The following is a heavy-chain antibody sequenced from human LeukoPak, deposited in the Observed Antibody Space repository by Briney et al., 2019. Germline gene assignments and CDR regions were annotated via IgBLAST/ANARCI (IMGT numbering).Heavy chain of an antibody. CDR2: ISGSGGSP. CDR3: AKSPGPMPASTIYYFDH. D-gene: IGHD5-24*01. Sequence: GGSLRFSCAGSGFTFSSHAMSWVRQTPGKGLEWISLISGSGGSPYYADSVLGRFTISRDNSKNTLYLQMNNLRAEDTAVYYCAKSPGPMPASTIYYFDHWGQGALVTVSA. CDR1: GFTFSSHA. V-gene: IGHV3-23*01. J-gene: IGHJ4*02.